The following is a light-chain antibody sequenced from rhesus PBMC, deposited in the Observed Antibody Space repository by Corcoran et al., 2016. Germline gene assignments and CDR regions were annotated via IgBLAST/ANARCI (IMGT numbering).Light chain of an antibody. Sequence: AVVTQEPSLTVSPGGTVTLTWGSSAGAVTSGNYPNWFQQKPGQAPRGLIYSTSIKHSWTPARFSGSLAGGKAALTLSGAQPEDETEYYCLLYYSGADVFGSGTKLTVL. CDR2: STS. V-gene: IGLV7-71*01. CDR3: LLYYSGADV. CDR1: AGAVTSGNY. J-gene: IGLJ6*01.